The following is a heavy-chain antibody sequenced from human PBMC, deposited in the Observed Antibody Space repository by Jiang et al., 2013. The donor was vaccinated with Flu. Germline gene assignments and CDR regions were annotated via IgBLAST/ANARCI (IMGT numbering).Heavy chain of an antibody. CDR2: INHSGST. CDR3: ARGLSGVYYDSSGHNLWFDP. Sequence: LLKPSETLSLTCAVYGGSFSGYYWSWIRQPPGKGLEWIGEINHSGSTNYNPSLKSRVTISVDTSKNQFSLKLGSVTAADTAVYYCARGLSGVYYDSSGHNLWFDPWGRGTLVTVSS. CDR1: GGSFSGYY. J-gene: IGHJ5*02. V-gene: IGHV4-34*01. D-gene: IGHD3-22*01.